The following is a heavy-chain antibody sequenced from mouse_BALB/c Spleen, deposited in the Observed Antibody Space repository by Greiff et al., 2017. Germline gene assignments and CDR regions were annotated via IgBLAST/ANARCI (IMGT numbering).Heavy chain of an antibody. J-gene: IGHJ3*01. Sequence: EVKLVESGGDLVKPGGSLKLSCAASGFTFSSYGMSWVRQTPDKRLEWVATISSGGSYTYYPDSVKGRFTISRDNAKNTLYLQMSSLKSEDTAMYYCAREKEYGNPPFAYWGQGTLVTVSA. CDR1: GFTFSSYG. CDR3: AREKEYGNPPFAY. D-gene: IGHD2-10*02. CDR2: ISSGGSYT. V-gene: IGHV5-6*01.